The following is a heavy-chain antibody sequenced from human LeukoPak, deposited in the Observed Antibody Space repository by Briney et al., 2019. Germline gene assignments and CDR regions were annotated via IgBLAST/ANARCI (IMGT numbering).Heavy chain of an antibody. J-gene: IGHJ3*02. V-gene: IGHV1-46*01. D-gene: IGHD3-22*01. CDR1: GYTFTSYY. CDR3: AREWGSGYRRVAFDI. Sequence: ASVKVSCKASGYTFTSYYMHWVRQAPGQGLEWMGIINPSGGSTSYAQKFQGRVTMTRDMSTSTVYMELSSLRSEDTAVYYCAREWGSGYRRVAFDIWGQGTMVTVSS. CDR2: INPSGGST.